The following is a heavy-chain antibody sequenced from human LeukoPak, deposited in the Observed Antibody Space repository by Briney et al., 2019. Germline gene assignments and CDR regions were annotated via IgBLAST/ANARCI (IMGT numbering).Heavy chain of an antibody. CDR3: ARGAVFGVVIGPWYYFDY. V-gene: IGHV4-39*07. CDR2: IYYSGST. D-gene: IGHD3-3*01. CDR1: GGSISSSSYY. Sequence: PSETLSLTCTVSGGSISSSSYYWGWIRQPPGKGLEWIGSIYYSGSTYYNPSLKSRVTISVDTSKNQFSLKLSSVTAADTAVYYCARGAVFGVVIGPWYYFDYWGQGTLVTVSS. J-gene: IGHJ4*02.